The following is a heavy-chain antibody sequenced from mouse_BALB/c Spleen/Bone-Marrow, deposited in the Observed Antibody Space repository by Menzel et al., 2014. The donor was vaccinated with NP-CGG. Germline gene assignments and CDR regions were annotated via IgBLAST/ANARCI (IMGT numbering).Heavy chain of an antibody. V-gene: IGHV1S53*02. CDR3: KRSLNFFAY. Sequence: QVQLQQSDAELVKPGASVKISCKASGYTFTDHAIHWVKQKPEQGLEWIGYXSPGNGNIRHNQKFKGKATLTADKSSSTAYMQLNSLTSEDSAVYFCKRSLNFFAYWGQGTLVTVSA. D-gene: IGHD1-3*01. CDR2: XSPGNGNI. J-gene: IGHJ3*01. CDR1: GYTFTDHA.